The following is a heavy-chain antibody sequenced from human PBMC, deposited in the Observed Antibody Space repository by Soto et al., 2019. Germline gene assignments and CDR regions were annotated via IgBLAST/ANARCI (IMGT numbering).Heavy chain of an antibody. CDR3: ARAIDTAMVEDYYYYGMDV. V-gene: IGHV5-51*01. D-gene: IGHD5-18*01. J-gene: IGHJ6*02. CDR2: IYPGDSDT. Sequence: GESLKISCKGSGYSFTSYWIGWVRQMPGKGLEWMGIIYPGDSDTRYSPSFQGQVTISADKSISTAYLQWSSLRSEDTAVYYCARAIDTAMVEDYYYYGMDVWGQGTTVTVSS. CDR1: GYSFTSYW.